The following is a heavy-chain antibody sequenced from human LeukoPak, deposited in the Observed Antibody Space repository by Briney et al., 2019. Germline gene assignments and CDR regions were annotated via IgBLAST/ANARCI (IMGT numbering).Heavy chain of an antibody. D-gene: IGHD1-26*01. CDR3: VRSGPYIKEGFDY. CDR1: GYSITSDYY. CDR2: IYHSGVT. J-gene: IGHJ4*01. Sequence: SETLSLTCTVSGYSITSDYYWGWIGQSPGKGLEWIGSIYHSGVTYFNPSLKSRITLSIDTSKNQFSLQLSSVTAADTALYYCVRSGPYIKEGFDYWGQGTLVTVSS. V-gene: IGHV4-38-2*02.